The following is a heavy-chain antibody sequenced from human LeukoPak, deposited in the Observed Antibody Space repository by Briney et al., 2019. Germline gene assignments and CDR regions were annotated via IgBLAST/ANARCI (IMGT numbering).Heavy chain of an antibody. V-gene: IGHV1-18*01. D-gene: IGHD3-9*01. J-gene: IGHJ4*02. CDR2: ISAYNGNT. CDR1: GYTFTSYG. Sequence: GASVKVSCKASGYTFTSYGISWVRQAPGQGLEWMGWISAYNGNTNYAQKLQGRVTMTTDTSTSTAYMELRSLRSDDTAVNYCARGQTNYFDWLSSYFDYWGQGTLVTVSS. CDR3: ARGQTNYFDWLSSYFDY.